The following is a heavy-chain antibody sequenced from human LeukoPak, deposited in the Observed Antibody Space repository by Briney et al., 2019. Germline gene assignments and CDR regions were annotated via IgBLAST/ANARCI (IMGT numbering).Heavy chain of an antibody. J-gene: IGHJ5*02. CDR2: IYPGDSDT. CDR3: ARLKDDGSDNWFDP. Sequence: GESLKISCKGSGYSFSSYWIAWVHQMPGKGLEWMGIIYPGDSDTRYSPSFQGQVTISADKSISTAYLQWSSLKASDTAIYYCARLKDDGSDNWFDPWGQGTLVTVSS. CDR1: GYSFSSYW. D-gene: IGHD4-17*01. V-gene: IGHV5-51*07.